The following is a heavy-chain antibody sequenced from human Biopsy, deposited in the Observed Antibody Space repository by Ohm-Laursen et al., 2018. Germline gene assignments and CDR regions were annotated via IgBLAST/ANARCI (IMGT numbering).Heavy chain of an antibody. CDR2: IWYDGSNK. Sequence: SLRLSCTAFGFTFSSYGMHWVRQAPGKGLEWVAAIWYDGSNKNYADSVKGRFTISRDNSKNTLYLQMNSLRGEDTAVYYCAKCMTGGSNYYFHHCGQGTLVTVSS. CDR1: GFTFSSYG. CDR3: AKCMTGGSNYYFHH. J-gene: IGHJ4*02. D-gene: IGHD2-8*01. V-gene: IGHV3-33*06.